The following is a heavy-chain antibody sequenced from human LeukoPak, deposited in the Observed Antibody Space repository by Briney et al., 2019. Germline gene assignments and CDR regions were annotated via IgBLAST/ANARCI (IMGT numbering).Heavy chain of an antibody. J-gene: IGHJ2*01. CDR1: GGSFSGYY. CDR3: ARLSYCSGGSCYSPYWYFDL. CDR2: INHSGST. V-gene: IGHV4-34*01. D-gene: IGHD2-15*01. Sequence: PSETLSLTCAVYGGSFSGYYWSWIRQPPGKGLEWIGEINHSGSTNYNPSLKSRVTISVDTSKNQFSLKLSSVTAADTAVYYCARLSYCSGGSCYSPYWYFDLWGRGTLVTVSS.